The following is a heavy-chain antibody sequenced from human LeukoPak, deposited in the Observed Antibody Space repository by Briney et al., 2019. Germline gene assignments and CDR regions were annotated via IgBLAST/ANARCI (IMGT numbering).Heavy chain of an antibody. CDR1: GYTFTNYA. J-gene: IGHJ4*02. CDR2: INPNSGGT. Sequence: ASVKVSCKASGYTFTNYAMNWVRQAPGQGLEWRGWINPNSGGTNYAQKFQGRVTMTRDTSISTAYMELSRLRSDDTAVYYCARVSRYCSGGSCYPAAYYFDYWSQGTLVTVSS. V-gene: IGHV1-2*02. D-gene: IGHD2-15*01. CDR3: ARVSRYCSGGSCYPAAYYFDY.